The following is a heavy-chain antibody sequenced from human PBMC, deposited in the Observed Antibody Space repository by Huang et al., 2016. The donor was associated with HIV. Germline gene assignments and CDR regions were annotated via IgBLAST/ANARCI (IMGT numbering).Heavy chain of an antibody. D-gene: IGHD3-22*01. CDR2: ISPIVGTA. J-gene: IGHJ4*02. CDR1: GGTFSSYA. V-gene: IGHV1-69*13. CDR3: ARARGYYDSSVSYYFDY. Sequence: QVQLVQSGAEVKKPGSSVKVSCKASGGTFSSYAISGVRQAPGQGLEWMGGISPIVGTANYAQKCQGRVTITADESTSTAYMELSSLGSEDTAVYYCARARGYYDSSVSYYFDYWGQGTLVTVSS.